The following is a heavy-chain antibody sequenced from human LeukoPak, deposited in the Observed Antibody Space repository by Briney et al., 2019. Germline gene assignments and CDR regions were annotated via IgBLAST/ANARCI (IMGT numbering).Heavy chain of an antibody. CDR3: ARRGLSGYDILTGYSTLYSTLAYDY. Sequence: GGSLRLSCAASGFTFSTFAMIWVRQPPGKGLEWVSSIFPSGGEIHYADSVRGRFTISRDNSKNTLYLQMNSLRAEDTAVYYCARRGLSGYDILTGYSTLYSTLAYDYWGQGTLVTVSS. V-gene: IGHV3-23*01. D-gene: IGHD3-9*01. J-gene: IGHJ4*02. CDR2: IFPSGGEI. CDR1: GFTFSTFA.